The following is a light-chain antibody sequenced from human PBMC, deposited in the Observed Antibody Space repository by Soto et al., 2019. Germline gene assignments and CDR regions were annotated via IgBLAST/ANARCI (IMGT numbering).Light chain of an antibody. CDR3: AAWAGSLNGVL. J-gene: IGLJ2*01. CDR2: SNN. Sequence: QSVLTQPTSASGTPGQRVTISCSGSRSNIGTNTVGWYQQLPGTAPKVLIYSNNQRPSGVPDRFSGSRSGTSASLAISGLQSEDEADYYCAAWAGSLNGVLFGGGTKLTVL. V-gene: IGLV1-44*01. CDR1: RSNIGTNT.